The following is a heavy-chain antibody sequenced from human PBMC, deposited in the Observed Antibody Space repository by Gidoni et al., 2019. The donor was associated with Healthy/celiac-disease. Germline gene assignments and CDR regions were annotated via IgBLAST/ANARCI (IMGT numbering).Heavy chain of an antibody. Sequence: EVQLVESGGGLVQPGRSLRLSCTASGLTFGDCAMSWVRQAPGKGVEWVGFIRSKAYGGTTEYAASVKGRFTISRDDSKSIAYLQMNSLKTEDTAVYYCTRDHYYDSSGYFDYWGQGTLVTVSS. V-gene: IGHV3-49*04. CDR1: GLTFGDCA. CDR2: IRSKAYGGTT. J-gene: IGHJ4*02. CDR3: TRDHYYDSSGYFDY. D-gene: IGHD3-22*01.